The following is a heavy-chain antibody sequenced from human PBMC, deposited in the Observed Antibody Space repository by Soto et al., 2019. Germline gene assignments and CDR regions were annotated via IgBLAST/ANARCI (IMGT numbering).Heavy chain of an antibody. CDR2: ISSSSSYI. D-gene: IGHD6-13*01. Sequence: GGSLRLSCAASGFTFSSYSMNWVRQAPGKGLEWVSSISSSSSYIYYADSVKGRFTISRDNAKNSLYLQMNSLRAEDTAVYYCARDPCSSSWYCDYYYYYMDVWGKGTTVTVSS. CDR1: GFTFSSYS. V-gene: IGHV3-21*01. CDR3: ARDPCSSSWYCDYYYYYMDV. J-gene: IGHJ6*03.